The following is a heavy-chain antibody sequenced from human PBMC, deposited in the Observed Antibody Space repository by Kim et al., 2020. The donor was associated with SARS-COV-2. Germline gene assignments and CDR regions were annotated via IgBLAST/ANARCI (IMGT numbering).Heavy chain of an antibody. D-gene: IGHD3-16*01. Sequence: GGSLRLSCAASGFTFSSYSMNWVRQAPGKGLEWVSSISSSSSYIYYADSVKGRFTISRDNAKNSLYLQMNSLRAEDTAVYYCARVGDPWEPPDYWGQGTLVTVSS. CDR2: ISSSSSYI. CDR3: ARVGDPWEPPDY. J-gene: IGHJ4*02. CDR1: GFTFSSYS. V-gene: IGHV3-21*01.